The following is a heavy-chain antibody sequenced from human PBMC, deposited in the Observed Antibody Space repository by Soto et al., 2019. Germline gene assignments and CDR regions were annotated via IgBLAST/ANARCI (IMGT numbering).Heavy chain of an antibody. CDR3: ARVDGGADYYYYGMDV. CDR2: IYYSGST. J-gene: IGHJ6*02. D-gene: IGHD2-21*01. V-gene: IGHV4-31*03. CDR1: GGSISSGGYY. Sequence: QVQLQESGPGLVKPSQTLSLTCTVSGGSISSGGYYWSWIRQHPGKGLEWIGYIYYSGSTYYNPSLKSRVTISVDTSKNQFSLKLSSVTAADTAVYYCARVDGGADYYYYGMDVWGQGTTVTVSS.